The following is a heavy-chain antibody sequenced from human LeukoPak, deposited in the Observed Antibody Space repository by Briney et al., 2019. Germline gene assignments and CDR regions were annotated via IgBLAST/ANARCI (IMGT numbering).Heavy chain of an antibody. CDR2: IWYDGTKK. J-gene: IGHJ2*01. CDR1: GFTFSSYG. V-gene: IGHV3-33*08. Sequence: PGGSLRLSCAASGFTFSSYGMHWVRQAPGKGLEWVAVIWYDGTKKYYADSVKGRFTISRDNSKNTLYLQMNSLRAEDTAVYYCARVVSDSSGWAYWYFDLWGRGTLVTVSS. CDR3: ARVVSDSSGWAYWYFDL. D-gene: IGHD6-19*01.